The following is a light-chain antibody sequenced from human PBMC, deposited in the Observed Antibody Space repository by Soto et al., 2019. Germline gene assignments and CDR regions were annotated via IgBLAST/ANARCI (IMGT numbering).Light chain of an antibody. J-gene: IGKJ5*01. CDR2: DAS. CDR1: QTVRNNY. V-gene: IGKV3-20*01. CDR3: QQYSSSPSIT. Sequence: EIVLTQSPATLSLSPGERATLSCRASQTVRNNYLAWYQQKSGQAPRLLIYDASTRATGIPDRFSGSGSGTDFTLTISRLEPEDFAVYYCQQYSSSPSITFGQGTRLEI.